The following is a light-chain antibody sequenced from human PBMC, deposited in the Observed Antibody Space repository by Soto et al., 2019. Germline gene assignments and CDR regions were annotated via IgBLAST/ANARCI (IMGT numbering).Light chain of an antibody. V-gene: IGKV2-28*01. CDR3: MQSRQTPVT. J-gene: IGKJ5*01. Sequence: DIVMTQSPLSLSVTPGEPASISCRSSQSLLHSNGYNYFDWYLQKPGQSPQLLIYLGSNRASGVPVGVSGSESGTDFALKISRVEAEDVGVYYCMQSRQTPVTFGQGTRLEIK. CDR1: QSLLHSNGYNY. CDR2: LGS.